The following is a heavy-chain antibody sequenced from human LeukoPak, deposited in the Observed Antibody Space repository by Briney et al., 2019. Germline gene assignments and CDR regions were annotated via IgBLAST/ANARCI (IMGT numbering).Heavy chain of an antibody. CDR3: AKHSHDGSAPYYEVQLDY. J-gene: IGHJ4*02. CDR1: GFTFTSFA. CDR2: ISRSGVAT. D-gene: IGHD3-22*01. Sequence: GGTLRLSCAASGFTFTSFAMSWVRQAPGKGLEWVSTISRSGVATYYANSVKGRFTISRDNSKDTVYLQMNSLRAEDTAIYYCAKHSHDGSAPYYEVQLDYWGQGTLVTVSS. V-gene: IGHV3-23*01.